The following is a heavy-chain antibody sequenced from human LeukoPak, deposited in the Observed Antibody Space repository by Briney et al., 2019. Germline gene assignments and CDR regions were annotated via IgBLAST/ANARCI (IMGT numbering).Heavy chain of an antibody. D-gene: IGHD2-2*02. CDR2: ISSSGSST. V-gene: IGHV3-23*01. Sequence: GGSLRLSCAASGFTFASYAMSWVRQAPGKGLEWVSAISSSGSSTYYADSVKGRFTISRDNSKNTLYLQMNSLRAEDTAVYYCAKDIVVVPAAIRAVAKIRDYWGQGTLVTVSS. CDR1: GFTFASYA. J-gene: IGHJ4*02. CDR3: AKDIVVVPAAIRAVAKIRDY.